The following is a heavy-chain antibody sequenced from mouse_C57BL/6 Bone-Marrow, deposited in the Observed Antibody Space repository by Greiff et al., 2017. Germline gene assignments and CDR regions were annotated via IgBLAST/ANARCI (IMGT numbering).Heavy chain of an antibody. CDR3: ARDYYGNYNYAMDY. J-gene: IGHJ4*01. Sequence: QVQLQQSGAELVKPGASVKLSCKASGYTFTSYWMHWVKQRPGRGLEWIGRIDPNSGGTKYNEKFKSKATLTVDKPSSTAYMQLSSLTSEDSAVXYCARDYYGNYNYAMDYWGQGTSVTVSS. D-gene: IGHD2-1*01. CDR2: IDPNSGGT. CDR1: GYTFTSYW. V-gene: IGHV1-72*01.